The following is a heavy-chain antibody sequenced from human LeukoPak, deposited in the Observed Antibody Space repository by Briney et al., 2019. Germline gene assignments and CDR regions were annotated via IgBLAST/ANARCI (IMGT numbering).Heavy chain of an antibody. V-gene: IGHV3-30-3*01. CDR1: GFAFSSYA. Sequence: PGGSLRLSCAASGFAFSSYAMSWVRQAPGKGLEWVAVISYDGSNKYYADSVKGRFTISRDNSKNTLYLQMNSLRAEDTAVYYCARARSGVQLWFFDYWGQGTLVTVSS. J-gene: IGHJ4*02. CDR2: ISYDGSNK. CDR3: ARARSGVQLWFFDY. D-gene: IGHD5-18*01.